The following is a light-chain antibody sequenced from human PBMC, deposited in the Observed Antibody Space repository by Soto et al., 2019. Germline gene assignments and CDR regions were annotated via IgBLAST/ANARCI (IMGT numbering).Light chain of an antibody. CDR2: DAS. J-gene: IGKJ4*01. Sequence: DIQMTQSPSTLSASVGDRVTITCLASQSISSWLAWYQQRPGKAPKLLIYDASSLQSGVPSRYSGSGSGTEFTLTISSLQSEDFAVYYCQQYNNWPPLTCGGGTKGDNK. V-gene: IGKV1-5*01. CDR3: QQYNNWPPLT. CDR1: QSISSW.